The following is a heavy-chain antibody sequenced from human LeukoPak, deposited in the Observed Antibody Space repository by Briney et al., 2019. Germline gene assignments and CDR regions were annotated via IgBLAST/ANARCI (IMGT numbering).Heavy chain of an antibody. V-gene: IGHV3-23*01. Sequence: GGSLRLSCAASGFTFRTYGMSWVRQAPGQGLEWVSAITDGGAGTFYADSVKGRFTISRDNSKNMLYLQMSGLRADGTAIYYCARGGKLADCWGQGTLVTVSS. CDR1: GFTFRTYG. D-gene: IGHD1-26*01. J-gene: IGHJ4*02. CDR3: ARGGKLADC. CDR2: ITDGGAGT.